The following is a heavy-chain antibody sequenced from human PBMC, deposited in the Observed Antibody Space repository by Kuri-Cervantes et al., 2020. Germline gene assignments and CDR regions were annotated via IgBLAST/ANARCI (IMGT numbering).Heavy chain of an antibody. D-gene: IGHD3-10*01. CDR3: TSDVLLWFGEFG. CDR1: GFTFSSYA. CDR2: ISYDGSNK. Sequence: GESLKISCAASGFTFSSYAMHWVRQAPGKGLEWVAVISYDGSNKYYADSVKGRFTISRDNSKNTLYLQMNSLRAEDTAVYYCTSDVLLWFGEFGWGQGTLVTVSS. J-gene: IGHJ4*02. V-gene: IGHV3-30-3*01.